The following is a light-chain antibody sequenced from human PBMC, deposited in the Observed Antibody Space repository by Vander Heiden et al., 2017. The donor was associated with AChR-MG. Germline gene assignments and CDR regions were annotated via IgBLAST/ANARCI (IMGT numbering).Light chain of an antibody. CDR3: QQRNTWPLT. Sequence: EIVLTQSPATLSLSPGERATLSCRASQSVSSYLAWYQQKPGQAPRLLIYDVSNMATGIPARFSGGGSGTDFTLTISSLEPEDFAVYYCQQRNTWPLTFGGGTKVDIK. J-gene: IGKJ4*01. CDR2: DVS. CDR1: QSVSSY. V-gene: IGKV3-11*01.